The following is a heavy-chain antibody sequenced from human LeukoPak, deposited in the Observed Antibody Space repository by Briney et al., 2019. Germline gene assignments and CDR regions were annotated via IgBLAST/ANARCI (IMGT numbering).Heavy chain of an antibody. Sequence: PSETLSLTCTVSGGSISSYYWSWIRQPPGKGLEWIGYIYYSGSTNYNPSLKSRVTISVDTSNNQFSLKLSSVTAADTAVYYCAREVKYDFWSGYFDYWGQGTLVTVSS. J-gene: IGHJ4*02. V-gene: IGHV4-59*01. CDR3: AREVKYDFWSGYFDY. D-gene: IGHD3-3*01. CDR1: GGSISSYY. CDR2: IYYSGST.